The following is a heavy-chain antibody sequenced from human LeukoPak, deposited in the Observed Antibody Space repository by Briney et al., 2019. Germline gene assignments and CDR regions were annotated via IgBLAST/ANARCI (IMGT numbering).Heavy chain of an antibody. J-gene: IGHJ4*02. CDR3: AAYYTYYYGSGSPEDY. CDR2: ISSSSSYI. CDR1: GFTFSSYS. D-gene: IGHD3-10*01. Sequence: PGGSLRLSCAASGFTFSSYSMNWVRQAPGKGLEWVSSISSSSSYIYYADSVKGRFTISRDNAKNSLYLQMNSLRAEDTAVYYCAAYYTYYYGSGSPEDYWGQGTLVTVSS. V-gene: IGHV3-21*01.